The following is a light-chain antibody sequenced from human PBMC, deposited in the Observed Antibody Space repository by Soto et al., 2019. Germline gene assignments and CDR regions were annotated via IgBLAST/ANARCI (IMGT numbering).Light chain of an antibody. Sequence: EIVMTQSPATLSVSPGERATLSCRASQSVAGNLAWYPQRPGQAPRLLIYGASTRATGIPARFSGSGSGTEFTLTISSLKSEDFAVYYCQQDNNWPPITFGQGTRLEIK. CDR3: QQDNNWPPIT. CDR1: QSVAGN. CDR2: GAS. V-gene: IGKV3-15*01. J-gene: IGKJ5*01.